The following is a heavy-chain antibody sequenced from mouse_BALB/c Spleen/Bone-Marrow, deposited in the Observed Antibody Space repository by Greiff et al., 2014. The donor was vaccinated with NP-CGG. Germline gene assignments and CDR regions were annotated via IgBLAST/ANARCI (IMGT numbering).Heavy chain of an antibody. J-gene: IGHJ4*01. CDR2: IYPGNVNT. CDR3: SREGDSYAMDY. CDR1: GYTFTSYY. D-gene: IGHD3-3*01. V-gene: IGHV1S56*01. Sequence: VKLVESGPELVKPGASVRISCKASGYTFTSYYIHWVKQRPGQGLEWIGWIYPGNVNTKHSEKFKGKATLTADKSSSTAYMQXXXXXSEXAAVYFCSREGDSYAMDYWGQGTSVTVSS.